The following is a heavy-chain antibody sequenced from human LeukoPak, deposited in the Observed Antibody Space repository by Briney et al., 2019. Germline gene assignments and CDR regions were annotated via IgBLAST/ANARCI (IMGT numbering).Heavy chain of an antibody. D-gene: IGHD4-17*01. Sequence: GGSLRLSCAASGFTFDDYAMHWVRQAPGKGLEWVSGISWNSGSIGYADSVKGRFTISRDNAKNSLYLQMNSLRAEDTALYYCAKDSNGDLGDAFDIWGQGTMVTVSS. V-gene: IGHV3-9*01. CDR2: ISWNSGSI. CDR1: GFTFDDYA. J-gene: IGHJ3*02. CDR3: AKDSNGDLGDAFDI.